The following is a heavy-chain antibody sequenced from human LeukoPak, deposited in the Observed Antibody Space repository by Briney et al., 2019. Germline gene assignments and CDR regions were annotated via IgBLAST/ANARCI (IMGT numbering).Heavy chain of an antibody. CDR1: GGSITDYH. J-gene: IGHJ4*02. V-gene: IGHV4-4*07. CDR3: ASDYFDRTGYYGFIY. D-gene: IGHD3-22*01. CDR2: LYTSGST. Sequence: SETLSLTCTVSGGSITDYHWIWIRQPAGKGLEWIGRLYTSGSTNYNPSLKSRVSMSVDTSKKQFSLRLSSVTAADTAIYYCASDYFDRTGYYGFIYWGQGSLVTISS.